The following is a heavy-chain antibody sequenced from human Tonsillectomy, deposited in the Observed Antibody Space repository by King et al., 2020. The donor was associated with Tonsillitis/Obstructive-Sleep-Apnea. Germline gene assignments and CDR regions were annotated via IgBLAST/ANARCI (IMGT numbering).Heavy chain of an antibody. Sequence: VQLQQWGAGLLKPSETLSLTCAVYGGSFSGYYWSWIRQPPGKGLEWIGEINHSGSTNYNPSLKSRVTISVDTSKNQFSLKLSSVTAADTAVYYCARVKGDYCSSTSCYRTRAFDIWGQGTMVTVSS. CDR3: ARVKGDYCSSTSCYRTRAFDI. V-gene: IGHV4-34*01. J-gene: IGHJ3*02. CDR2: INHSGST. D-gene: IGHD2-2*01. CDR1: GGSFSGYY.